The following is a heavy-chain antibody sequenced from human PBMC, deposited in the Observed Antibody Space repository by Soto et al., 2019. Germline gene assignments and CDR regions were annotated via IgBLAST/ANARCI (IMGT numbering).Heavy chain of an antibody. CDR1: GGSISSGDYY. CDR2: IYYSGST. CDR3: ARLLRTDYYDSSGYIDY. Sequence: SETLSLTCTVSGGSISSGDYYWSWIRQPPGKGLEWIGYIYYSGSTYYNPSLKSRVTISVDTSKNQFSLKLSSVTAADTAVYYCARLLRTDYYDSSGYIDYWGQGTLVTVSS. D-gene: IGHD3-22*01. J-gene: IGHJ4*02. V-gene: IGHV4-30-4*01.